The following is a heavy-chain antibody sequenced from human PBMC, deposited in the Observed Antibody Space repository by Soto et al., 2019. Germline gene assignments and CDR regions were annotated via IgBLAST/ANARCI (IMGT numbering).Heavy chain of an antibody. V-gene: IGHV3-73*01. CDR3: TRRYSGYDWGYYYMDV. CDR1: GFTFSGSA. J-gene: IGHJ6*03. D-gene: IGHD5-12*01. CDR2: IRSKANSYAT. Sequence: EVQLVESGGGLVQPGGSLKLSCAASGFTFSGSAMHWVRQASGKGLEWVGRIRSKANSYATAYAASVKGRFTISRDDSKNTAYPQMNSLKTEDTAVYYCTRRYSGYDWGYYYMDVWGKGTTVTVSS.